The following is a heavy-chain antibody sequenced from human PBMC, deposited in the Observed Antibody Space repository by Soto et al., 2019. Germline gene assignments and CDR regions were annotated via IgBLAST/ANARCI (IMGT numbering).Heavy chain of an antibody. CDR3: AKENQHLVHDY. Sequence: ASVKVSCKASGYFFTSYGISWVRQAPGQGLEWMGWISPYNGKTKYAQNFQGRVTMTTDTSTYTAYMEVRSLRSDDPAVYYCAKENQHLVHDYWGQGTLVTVSS. J-gene: IGHJ4*02. V-gene: IGHV1-18*04. CDR2: ISPYNGKT. CDR1: GYFFTSYG. D-gene: IGHD6-13*01.